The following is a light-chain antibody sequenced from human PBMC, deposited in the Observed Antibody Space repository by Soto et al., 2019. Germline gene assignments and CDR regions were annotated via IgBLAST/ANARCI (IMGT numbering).Light chain of an antibody. CDR2: WAS. Sequence: DIVMTQSPDSLAVSLGERATINCKSSQSVLYSSNNKNYLAWYQQKPGQPPKLLIYWASTRESGVPDRFSGSGSGTDFTLTISSREAKDVAVYYCQQYYSTPRWTFGQGTKVEIK. V-gene: IGKV4-1*01. CDR3: QQYYSTPRWT. CDR1: QSVLYSSNNKNY. J-gene: IGKJ1*01.